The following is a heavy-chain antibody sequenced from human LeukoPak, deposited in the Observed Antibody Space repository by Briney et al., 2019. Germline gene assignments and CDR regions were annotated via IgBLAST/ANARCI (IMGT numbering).Heavy chain of an antibody. CDR2: IYTSGST. Sequence: PSETLSLTCTVSGGSISSYYWSWIRQPAGKGLEWIGRIYTSGSTNYNPSLKSRVTMSVDTSKNQFPLKLSSVTAADTAVYYCASLRVVVVPDAFDIWGQGTMVTVSS. CDR3: ASLRVVVVPDAFDI. D-gene: IGHD3-22*01. J-gene: IGHJ3*02. CDR1: GGSISSYY. V-gene: IGHV4-4*07.